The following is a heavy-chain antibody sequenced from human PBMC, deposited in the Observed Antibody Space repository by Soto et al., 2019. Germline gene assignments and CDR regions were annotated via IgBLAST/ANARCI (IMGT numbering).Heavy chain of an antibody. CDR2: IGGSGIIT. CDR1: GFSFSSFA. Sequence: GSLRLSCRASGFSFSSFAMTWVRQAPGKGLEWVSSIGGSGIITYYTDSVKGRFTISRDNSGNTLFLHMNSLRADDTAVYYCAKDPNGDYVGAFDSWGQRTLVTVSS. CDR3: AKDPNGDYVGAFDS. V-gene: IGHV3-23*01. D-gene: IGHD4-17*01. J-gene: IGHJ4*02.